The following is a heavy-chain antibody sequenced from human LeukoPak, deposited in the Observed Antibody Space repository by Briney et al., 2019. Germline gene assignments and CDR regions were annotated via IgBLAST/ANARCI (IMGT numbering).Heavy chain of an antibody. Sequence: GRTLRLSRAASGFTFSGSAMHWVRQASGKGLEWVGRIRSKANSYATAYAASVKGRFTISRDDSKNTAYLQMNSLKTEDTAVYYCTQQIVATNDYWGQGTLVTVSS. D-gene: IGHD5-12*01. J-gene: IGHJ4*02. CDR1: GFTFSGSA. CDR2: IRSKANSYAT. CDR3: TQQIVATNDY. V-gene: IGHV3-73*01.